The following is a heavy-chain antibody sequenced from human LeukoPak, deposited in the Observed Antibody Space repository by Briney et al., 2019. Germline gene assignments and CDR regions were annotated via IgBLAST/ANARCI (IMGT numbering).Heavy chain of an antibody. CDR2: INSDGSST. D-gene: IGHD2/OR15-2a*01. V-gene: IGHV3-74*01. CDR3: AGKYFGFDY. J-gene: IGHJ4*02. CDR1: GFTFNNYW. Sequence: GGSLRLSCAASGFTFNNYWMHWVRQGPGKGLVWVSRINSDGSSTSYADSVKGRFTISRDNAKKTLYLQMNSLRADDTAVYYCAGKYFGFDYWGQGTLVTVSS.